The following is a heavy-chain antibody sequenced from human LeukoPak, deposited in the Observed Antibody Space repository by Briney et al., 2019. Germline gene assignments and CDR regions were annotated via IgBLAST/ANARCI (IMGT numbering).Heavy chain of an antibody. V-gene: IGHV1-2*06. D-gene: IGHD5-12*01. J-gene: IGHJ6*03. Sequence: ASVKVSCKASGYTFTGYYMHWVRQAPGQGLEWMGRINPNSGGTDYAQKFQGRVTMTRDTSISTAYMELSRLTSDDTAVYYCANSGYDYPYYMDVWGKGTTVTVSS. CDR1: GYTFTGYY. CDR3: ANSGYDYPYYMDV. CDR2: INPNSGGT.